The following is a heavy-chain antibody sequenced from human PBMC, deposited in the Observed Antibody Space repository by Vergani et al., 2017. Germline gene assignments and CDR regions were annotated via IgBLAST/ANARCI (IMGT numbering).Heavy chain of an antibody. V-gene: IGHV4-61*02. J-gene: IGHJ4*02. CDR3: ARGNQWLVRGYFDY. CDR1: GASITSGSFY. D-gene: IGHD6-19*01. CDR2: IHASGTK. Sequence: QVHLNEAGPGLVKPSQTLSLTCTVSGASITSGSFYWSWIRQPAGKGLEWIGRIHASGTKNYNPSLRSRVTLSVDTSKNQLSLKMSSVTAADTAVYYCARGNQWLVRGYFDYWGQGTLVTVSS.